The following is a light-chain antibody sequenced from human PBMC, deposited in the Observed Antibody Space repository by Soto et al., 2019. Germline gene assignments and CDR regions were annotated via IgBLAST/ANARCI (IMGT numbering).Light chain of an antibody. J-gene: IGKJ1*01. CDR3: PQHNSSPWK. Sequence: DIQMTQSPSTLSASVGDRVTITCRASQSISDWLAWFQQKPGKAPKVLIYYASTLESGVPSRFSRSGSGTAITLTISSLQTKDSATYYCPQHNSSPWKFGQGTRVEIK. V-gene: IGKV1-5*01. CDR2: YAS. CDR1: QSISDW.